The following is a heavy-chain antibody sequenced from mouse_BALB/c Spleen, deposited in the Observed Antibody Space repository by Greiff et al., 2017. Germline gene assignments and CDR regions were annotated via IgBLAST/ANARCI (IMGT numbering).Heavy chain of an antibody. D-gene: IGHD2-3*01. V-gene: IGHV3-2*02. CDR3: ARALDGYPDY. J-gene: IGHJ2*01. Sequence: EVKLQESGPGLVKPSQSLSLTCTVTGYSITSDYAWNWIRQFPGNKLEWMGYISYSGSTSYNPSLKSRISITRDTSKNQFFLQLNSVTTEDTATYYCARALDGYPDYGGQGTTLTVSS. CDR1: GYSITSDYA. CDR2: ISYSGST.